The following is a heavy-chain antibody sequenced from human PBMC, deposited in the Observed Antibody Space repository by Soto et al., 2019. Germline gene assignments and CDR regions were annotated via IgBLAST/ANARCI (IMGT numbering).Heavy chain of an antibody. CDR1: GFTVSSNY. D-gene: IGHD2-21*02. Sequence: EVQLVETGGGLIQPGGSLRLSCAASGFTVSSNYISWVRQAPGKGLEWVSVIYSGGSTYYADSVKGRFTISRDNSKNTLYLQMNSLRAEDTAVYYCARIGPEAYCGGDCYSFDYWGQGTLVTVSS. CDR3: ARIGPEAYCGGDCYSFDY. CDR2: IYSGGST. V-gene: IGHV3-53*02. J-gene: IGHJ4*02.